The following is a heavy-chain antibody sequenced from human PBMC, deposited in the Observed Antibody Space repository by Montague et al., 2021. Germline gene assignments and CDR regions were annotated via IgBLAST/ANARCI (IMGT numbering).Heavy chain of an antibody. D-gene: IGHD3-22*01. J-gene: IGHJ1*01. Sequence: SLRLSCAASGFTFSTSGMHWVRQAPGKGLEWVALISYDGSEKEYADSVKGRFTISRDSSNNTLFLQMDDLRTEDTAVYYCVKKLEKYYDSSAYDSWGPGTLVAVSS. CDR3: VKKLEKYYDSSAYDS. CDR1: GFTFSTSG. CDR2: ISYDGSEK. V-gene: IGHV3-30*18.